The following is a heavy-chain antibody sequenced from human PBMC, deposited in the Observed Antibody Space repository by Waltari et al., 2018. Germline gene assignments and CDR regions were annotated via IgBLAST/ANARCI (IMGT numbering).Heavy chain of an antibody. D-gene: IGHD6-19*01. CDR3: AKPHVPYSSGWYWVFDY. CDR1: GFTFSSYA. J-gene: IGHJ4*02. Sequence: EVQLLESGGGLVQPGGSLRLSCAASGFTFSSYAMSWVRQAPGKGLEWVSAISGSGGSTYYADSVKGRFTISRDNSKNTLYLQMNSLRAEDTAVYYCAKPHVPYSSGWYWVFDYWGQGTLVTVSS. CDR2: ISGSGGST. V-gene: IGHV3-23*01.